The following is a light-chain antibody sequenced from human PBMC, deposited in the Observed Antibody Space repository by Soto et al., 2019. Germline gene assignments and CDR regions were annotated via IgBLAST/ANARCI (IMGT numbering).Light chain of an antibody. Sequence: EIVLTQSPDTLSLSPGERATLSCMASQSVSSTFLAWYQQKPGQAPRLLIYGASSRATGIPDRFSGSGSGTDFTLTIRRLEPEDSAVYYCQQYGSSPRTFGQGTKVDIK. J-gene: IGKJ1*01. CDR3: QQYGSSPRT. V-gene: IGKV3-20*01. CDR1: QSVSSTF. CDR2: GAS.